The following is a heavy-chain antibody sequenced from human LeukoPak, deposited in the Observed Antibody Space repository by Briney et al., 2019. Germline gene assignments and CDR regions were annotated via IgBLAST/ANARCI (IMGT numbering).Heavy chain of an antibody. CDR3: ARYSSGRTKGAFDY. CDR1: GGSISNSGYY. V-gene: IGHV4-31*03. CDR2: IYYSGST. D-gene: IGHD6-25*01. J-gene: IGHJ4*02. Sequence: SETLSLTCTVSGGSISNSGYYWSWIRQHPGKGLEWIGYIYYSGSTYYNPSLKSRVTISVDTSKNQFSLKLSSVTAADTAVYYCARYSSGRTKGAFDYWGQGTLVTVSS.